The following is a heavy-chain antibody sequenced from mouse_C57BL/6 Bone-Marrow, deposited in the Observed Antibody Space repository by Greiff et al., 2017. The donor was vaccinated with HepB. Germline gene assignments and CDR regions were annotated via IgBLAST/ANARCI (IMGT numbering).Heavy chain of an antibody. J-gene: IGHJ1*03. D-gene: IGHD2-1*01. CDR2: ISNGGGST. CDR1: GFTFSDYY. V-gene: IGHV5-12*01. CDR3: ARLLSSPLWYFDV. Sequence: EVQGVESGGGLVQPGGSLKLSCAASGFTFSDYYMYWVRQTPEKRLEWVAYISNGGGSTYYPDTVKGRFTISRDNAKNTLYLQMSRLKSADTAMYYCARLLSSPLWYFDVWGTGTTVTVSS.